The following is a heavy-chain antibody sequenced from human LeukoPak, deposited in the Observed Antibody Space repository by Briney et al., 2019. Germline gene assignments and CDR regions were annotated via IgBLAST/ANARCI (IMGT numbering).Heavy chain of an antibody. J-gene: IGHJ4*02. D-gene: IGHD4-17*01. CDR2: ISYDGSNK. CDR3: ASPSYGVKGGYFDY. V-gene: IGHV3-30*04. CDR1: GFTFSSYA. Sequence: PGGSLRLSCAASGFTFSSYAMHWVRQAPGKGLEWVAVISYDGSNKYYADSVKGRFTISKDNSKNTLYLQMNSLRAEDTAVYYCASPSYGVKGGYFDYWGQGTLVTVSS.